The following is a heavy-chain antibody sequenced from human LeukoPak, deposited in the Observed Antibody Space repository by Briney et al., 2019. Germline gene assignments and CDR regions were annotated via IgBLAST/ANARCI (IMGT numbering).Heavy chain of an antibody. CDR3: TTGYGQSDFDY. D-gene: IGHD4-17*01. CDR2: IKSKIDGGTT. V-gene: IGHV3-15*01. Sequence: GGSLRLSCVASGFTITNARMGWVRQAPGKGLEWVGLIKSKIDGGTTDFAAPVKGRFTISIDDSKHTLYLQMNSLKSEDTGVYYCTTGYGQSDFDYWGQGTLVAVSS. CDR1: GFTITNAR. J-gene: IGHJ4*02.